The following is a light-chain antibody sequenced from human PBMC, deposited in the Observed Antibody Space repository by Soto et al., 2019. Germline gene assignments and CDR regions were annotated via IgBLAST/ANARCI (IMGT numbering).Light chain of an antibody. Sequence: AIRMTQSPSSLSASTGDRVTIARRASQGISSYLAWYQQITGKAPKLLIYAASTLPSGVPSRFRGSGAGTDFTLAISSLQPEDFSTYYCQKYNSGPPTFAQGTKVDIK. CDR1: QGISSY. CDR3: QKYNSGPPT. CDR2: AAS. J-gene: IGKJ1*01. V-gene: IGKV1-8*01.